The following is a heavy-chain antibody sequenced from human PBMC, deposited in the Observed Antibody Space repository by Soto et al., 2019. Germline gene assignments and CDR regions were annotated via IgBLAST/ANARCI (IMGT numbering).Heavy chain of an antibody. D-gene: IGHD5-12*01. CDR1: GDSVASNSAA. CDR2: TYYRSKWYN. V-gene: IGHV6-1*01. CDR3: PRHKSAPAYSRYDYFDYYYGMDV. Sequence: RSVPCAISGDSVASNSAACNWIRQSPSRGLEWLGRTYYRSKWYNDYAVSVKSRITINPETSKNECSLQLKSVTPEDTSVDYCPRHKSAPAYSRYDYFDYYYGMDVWGQVTTVTFSS. J-gene: IGHJ6*02.